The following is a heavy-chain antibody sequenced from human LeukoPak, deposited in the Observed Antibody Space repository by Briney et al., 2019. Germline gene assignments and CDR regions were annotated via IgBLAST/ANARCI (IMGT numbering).Heavy chain of an antibody. CDR2: ISTSSTI. V-gene: IGHV3-48*04. CDR1: GFTFSSYS. CDR3: ARGDNWNSYYYYMDV. D-gene: IGHD1-20*01. J-gene: IGHJ6*03. Sequence: PGGSLRLSCAASGFTFSSYSMNWVRQAPGKGLEWVSYISTSSTIYYADSVKGRFTISRDNAKNSLYLQMNSLSAEDTAMYYCARGDNWNSYYYYMDVWGKGTTVTVSS.